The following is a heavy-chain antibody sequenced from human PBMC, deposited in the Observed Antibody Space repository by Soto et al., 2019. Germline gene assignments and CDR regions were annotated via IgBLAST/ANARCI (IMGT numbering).Heavy chain of an antibody. CDR1: GYTFTSYD. Sequence: QVQLVQSGAEVKKPGASVKVSCKASGYTFTSYDINWVRQATGQGLEWMGWMNPNSANTGYAQKFQGRGTMTRTHSISTDYMELSSLRYEDKSVYYCAREGVRGMDGWGQGTTVTVSS. CDR2: MNPNSANT. J-gene: IGHJ6*02. D-gene: IGHD3-16*01. CDR3: AREGVRGMDG. V-gene: IGHV1-8*01.